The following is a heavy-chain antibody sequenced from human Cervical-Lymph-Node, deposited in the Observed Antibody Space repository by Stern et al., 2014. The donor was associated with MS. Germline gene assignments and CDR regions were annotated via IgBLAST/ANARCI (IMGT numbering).Heavy chain of an antibody. V-gene: IGHV2-70*04. D-gene: IGHD3-3*01. CDR1: GFSLVTSGVR. Sequence: ESGPALVKPTQTLTLTCTFSGFSLVTSGVRVSWIRQPPGKALEGLARIDWNYKTFYKTSLMTRLTISKDTSKNQVVLTMTNVDPVDTATYYCARMMGSGYRHYFDYWGQGTPVTVS. CDR2: IDWNYKT. J-gene: IGHJ4*02. CDR3: ARMMGSGYRHYFDY.